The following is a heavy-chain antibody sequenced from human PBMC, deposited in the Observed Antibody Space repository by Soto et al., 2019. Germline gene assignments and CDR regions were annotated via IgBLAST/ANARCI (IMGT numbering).Heavy chain of an antibody. CDR3: ARGHLEWEGSDYYYGMDV. V-gene: IGHV1-69*02. Sequence: QVQLVQSGAEVKKPGSSVKVSCKASGGTFSSYTISWVRQAPGQGLEWMGRIIPILGIANYAQKFQGRVTITADXXTXTVXMELSSLRSEDTAVYYCARGHLEWEGSDYYYGMDVWGQGTTVTVSS. D-gene: IGHD1-26*01. CDR1: GGTFSSYT. CDR2: IIPILGIA. J-gene: IGHJ6*02.